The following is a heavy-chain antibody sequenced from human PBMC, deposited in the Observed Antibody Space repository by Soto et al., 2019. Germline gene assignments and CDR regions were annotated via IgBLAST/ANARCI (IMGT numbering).Heavy chain of an antibody. CDR2: IYYSGST. J-gene: IGHJ5*02. CDR1: GGSISSSSYY. CDR3: ASNVLRYFDWLFPGSWFDP. Sequence: SETLSLTCTVSGGSISSSSYYWGWIRQPPGKGLEWIGSIYYSGSTYYNPSLKGRVTISVDTSKNQFSQKLSSVTAADTAVYYCASNVLRYFDWLFPGSWFDPWCQLTLVSFSS. V-gene: IGHV4-39*01. D-gene: IGHD3-9*01.